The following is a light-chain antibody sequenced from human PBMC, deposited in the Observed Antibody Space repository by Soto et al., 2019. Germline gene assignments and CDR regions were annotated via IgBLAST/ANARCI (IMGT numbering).Light chain of an antibody. CDR2: DAS. J-gene: IGKJ4*01. Sequence: DIQMTQSPSSLSASVGDRVTITCQASQDISNYLNWYQQKPGKAPKLLIYDASNLETGVPSRFSGSGSGTDFTFTISSLQPEVIATYYCQQYDNLPVTFGGGTKVDIK. V-gene: IGKV1-33*01. CDR1: QDISNY. CDR3: QQYDNLPVT.